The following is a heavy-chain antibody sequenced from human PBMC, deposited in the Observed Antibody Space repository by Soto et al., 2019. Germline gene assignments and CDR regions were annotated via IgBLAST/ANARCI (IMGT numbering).Heavy chain of an antibody. CDR2: IYYSGST. D-gene: IGHD6-13*01. CDR3: ARDRRIAAAGAYYYHGMDV. CDR1: GGSVSSGSYY. J-gene: IGHJ6*02. Sequence: PSETLSLTCTVSGGSVSSGSYYWSWIRQPPGKGLEWIGYIYYSGSTNYNPSLKSRVTISVDTSKNQFSLKLSSVTAADTAVYYCARDRRIAAAGAYYYHGMDVWGQGTTVTVSS. V-gene: IGHV4-61*01.